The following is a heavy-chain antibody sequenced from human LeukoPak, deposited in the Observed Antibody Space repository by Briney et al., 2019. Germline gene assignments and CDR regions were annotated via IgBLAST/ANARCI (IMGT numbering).Heavy chain of an antibody. CDR3: AHIQPTSDAATVSSYYFDY. V-gene: IGHV2-5*01. CDR2: IYWNDDK. CDR1: GFSLSTRGVG. D-gene: IGHD4-17*01. J-gene: IGHJ4*02. Sequence: SGPTLVKPTQTLSLTCAFSGFSLSTRGVGVGWIRQPPGKALEWLALIYWNDDKRYSPSLKSRLTITKDTSKNQVVLTMTNMDPVDTATYYCAHIQPTSDAATVSSYYFDYWGQGTLVTVSS.